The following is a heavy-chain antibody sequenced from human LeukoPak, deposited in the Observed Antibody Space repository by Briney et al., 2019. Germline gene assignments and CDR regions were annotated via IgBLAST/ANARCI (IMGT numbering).Heavy chain of an antibody. V-gene: IGHV3-30*18. J-gene: IGHJ4*02. CDR3: TKDERGILKSPTTFDY. Sequence: GGSLRLSCAASGFTFSSYDMHWVRQAPGKGLEWVAIISYDGSNKYYADSVKGRFTISRDNSKNTVYLQMNSLSAEDTAVYYCTKDERGILKSPTTFDYWGQGTLVTVSS. D-gene: IGHD5-12*01. CDR1: GFTFSSYD. CDR2: ISYDGSNK.